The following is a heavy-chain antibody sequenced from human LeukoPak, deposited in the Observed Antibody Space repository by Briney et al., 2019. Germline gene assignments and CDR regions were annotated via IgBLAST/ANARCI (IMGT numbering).Heavy chain of an antibody. V-gene: IGHV1-2*02. CDR2: INPNSGGT. CDR1: GYTFTGYY. Sequence: GASVKVSCKASGYTFTGYYMHWVRQAPGQGLEWMGWINPNSGGTNYAQKFQGRVTMSRDTSISTAYMELSRLRSDDTAVYHCARTPYDFWSGYHFVPFDYWGQGTLVTVSS. CDR3: ARTPYDFWSGYHFVPFDY. J-gene: IGHJ4*02. D-gene: IGHD3-3*01.